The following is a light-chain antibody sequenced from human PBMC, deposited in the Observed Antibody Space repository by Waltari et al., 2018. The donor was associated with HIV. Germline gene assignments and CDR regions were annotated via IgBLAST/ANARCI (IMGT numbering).Light chain of an antibody. CDR2: VNSDGSH. V-gene: IGLV4-69*01. Sequence: QLVLSQSPSASASLGASVKLTCTLRSGHSRYAIAWHPQHPEKGPQYLMKVNSDGSHTKGDGIPDRFSGSSSGAERYLTISSIQSEDEADYYCQTWVTGILVFGGGTKLTVL. J-gene: IGLJ3*02. CDR3: QTWVTGILV. CDR1: SGHSRYA.